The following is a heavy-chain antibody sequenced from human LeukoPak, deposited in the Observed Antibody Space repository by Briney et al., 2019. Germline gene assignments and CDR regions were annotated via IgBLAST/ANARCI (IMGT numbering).Heavy chain of an antibody. D-gene: IGHD1-20*01. CDR3: AKDLNWDEYGMDV. J-gene: IGHJ6*02. V-gene: IGHV3-23*01. Sequence: GGSLRLSCAASGFTFSSYAMSWARQAPGKGLEWVSAISGSGGSTYYADSVKGRFTISRDNSKNTLYLQMNSLRAEDTAVYYCAKDLNWDEYGMDVWGQGTTVTVSS. CDR2: ISGSGGST. CDR1: GFTFSSYA.